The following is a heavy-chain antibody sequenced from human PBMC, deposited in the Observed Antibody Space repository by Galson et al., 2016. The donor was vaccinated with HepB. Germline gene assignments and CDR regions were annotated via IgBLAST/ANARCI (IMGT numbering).Heavy chain of an antibody. CDR3: AREGSAARCFDY. CDR2: VSGSGGTT. Sequence: SLRLSCAASGFTFTSYAMTWVRQAPGKGLEWVAAVSGSGGTTYYADSVKGRFTISRDNSKNTVYLEMNSMRGEDTAVYYCAREGSAARCFDYWGQGTLVTVSS. V-gene: IGHV3-23*01. CDR1: GFTFTSYA. J-gene: IGHJ4*02. D-gene: IGHD1-26*01.